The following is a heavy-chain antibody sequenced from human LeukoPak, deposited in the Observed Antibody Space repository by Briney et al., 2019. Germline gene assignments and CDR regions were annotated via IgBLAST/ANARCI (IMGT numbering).Heavy chain of an antibody. J-gene: IGHJ4*02. CDR1: GGSISSYY. CDR3: ARAYYGSGSLYFDY. D-gene: IGHD3-10*01. Sequence: SETLSLTCTVAGGSISSYYWSWIRQPPGKGLEWIGYIYYSGSTNYNPSLKSRVTISVDTSKNQFSLKLSSVTAADTAVYYCARAYYGSGSLYFDYWGQGTLVTVSS. V-gene: IGHV4-59*01. CDR2: IYYSGST.